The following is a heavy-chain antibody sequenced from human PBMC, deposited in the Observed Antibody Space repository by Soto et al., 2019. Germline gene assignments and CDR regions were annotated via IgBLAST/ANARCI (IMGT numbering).Heavy chain of an antibody. CDR1: GFTFSNYA. CDR2: ISFDGSDQ. V-gene: IGHV3-30-3*01. J-gene: IGHJ4*02. Sequence: GGSLRLSCAASGFTFSNYAFHWVRQAPGKGLEWVAVISFDGSDQYYADSVKGRFTISRDYSKNTLYLQMNSLRAEDTAVYYCAKVVVGSASHRRHAYYFDYWGQGTLVTVS. CDR3: AKVVVGSASHRRHAYYFDY. D-gene: IGHD2-21*02.